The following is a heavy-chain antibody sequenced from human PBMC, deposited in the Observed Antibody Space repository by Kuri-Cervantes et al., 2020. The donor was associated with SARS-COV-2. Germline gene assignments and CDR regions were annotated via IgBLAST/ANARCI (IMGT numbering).Heavy chain of an antibody. CDR2: ISSNGGST. Sequence: LSLTCAASGFTFSSYAMHWVRQAPGKGLEYVSAISSNGGSTYYANSVKGRFTISRDNAKNSLYLQMNSLRAEDTAVYYCARDFLGMDVWGQGTTVTVSS. V-gene: IGHV3-64*01. CDR3: ARDFLGMDV. CDR1: GFTFSSYA. J-gene: IGHJ6*02.